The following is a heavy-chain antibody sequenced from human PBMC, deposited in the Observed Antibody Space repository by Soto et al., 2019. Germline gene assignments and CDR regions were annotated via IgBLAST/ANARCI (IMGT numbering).Heavy chain of an antibody. CDR3: TTGIYYDILTGYHNVAY. Sequence: PGGSLRLSXVASGFNLSHPWMTWVRQAAGKGLEWVGRIKSKTDGGTADYAAPVKGRATISRDDSKNTVYLQMNSLKTEDTAVYYCTTGIYYDILTGYHNVAYWGQGALVTVSS. CDR2: IKSKTDGGTA. J-gene: IGHJ4*02. CDR1: GFNLSHPW. D-gene: IGHD3-9*01. V-gene: IGHV3-15*01.